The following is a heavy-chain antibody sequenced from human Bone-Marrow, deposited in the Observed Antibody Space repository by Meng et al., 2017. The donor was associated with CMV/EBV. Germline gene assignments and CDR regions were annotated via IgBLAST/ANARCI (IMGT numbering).Heavy chain of an antibody. CDR3: AREGIITGSYGHAFDI. Sequence: GGSLRLSCAASGFTFSSYGMHWVRQAPGKGLEWVAFIRYDGSNKYYADSVKDRFTISRDNAKNSLYLQMNSLRAEDTAVYYCAREGIITGSYGHAFDIWGQGTMVTVSS. CDR1: GFTFSSYG. CDR2: IRYDGSNK. D-gene: IGHD1-26*01. V-gene: IGHV3-30*02. J-gene: IGHJ3*02.